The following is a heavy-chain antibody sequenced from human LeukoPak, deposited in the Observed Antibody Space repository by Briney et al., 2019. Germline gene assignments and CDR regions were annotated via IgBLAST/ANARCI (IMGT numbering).Heavy chain of an antibody. CDR1: GFTFSSYA. D-gene: IGHD2-15*01. CDR3: AREASYCSGGSCYTDY. Sequence: GGSLRLSCAASGFTFSSYAMSWVRQAPGKGLEWVSAISGSGGSTYYADSVKGRFTISRDNTKNTLYVQMNSLRDEDTVVYYCAREASYCSGGSCYTDYWGQGTLVTVSS. J-gene: IGHJ4*02. V-gene: IGHV3-23*01. CDR2: ISGSGGST.